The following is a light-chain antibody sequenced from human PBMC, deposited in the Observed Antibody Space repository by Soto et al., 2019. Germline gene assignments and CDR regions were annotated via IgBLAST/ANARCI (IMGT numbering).Light chain of an antibody. J-gene: IGKJ4*01. Sequence: APELLILSASIVQSGVPSRFSGAGFGTDFTLTISSLQPEDFTTFFCQQTYSIPITFGGGTKVDIK. CDR3: QQTYSIPIT. V-gene: IGKV1-39*01. CDR2: SAS.